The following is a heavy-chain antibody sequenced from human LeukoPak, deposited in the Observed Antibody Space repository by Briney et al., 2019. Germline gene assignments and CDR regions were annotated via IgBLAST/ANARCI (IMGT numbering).Heavy chain of an antibody. CDR1: GYTFTGYY. D-gene: IGHD3-22*01. Sequence: GASVKVSCKASGYTFTGYYMHWVRQAPGQGLEWMEWINPNSGGTNYAQKFQGRVTMTRDTSISTAYMELSRLRSDDTAVYYCARDIGAYYYDSSGYSSRDYWGQGTLVTVSS. J-gene: IGHJ4*02. V-gene: IGHV1-2*02. CDR3: ARDIGAYYYDSSGYSSRDY. CDR2: INPNSGGT.